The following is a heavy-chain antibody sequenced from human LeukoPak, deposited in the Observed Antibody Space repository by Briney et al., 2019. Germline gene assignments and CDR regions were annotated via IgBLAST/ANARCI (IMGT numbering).Heavy chain of an antibody. CDR3: ARQGSGGSRGWWFDP. CDR2: ISPYNGNT. V-gene: IGHV1-18*01. D-gene: IGHD2-15*01. Sequence: GASMKVSCKASGYTFTSYGISWVRQAPGQGLEWMGWISPYNGNTNYAQKLQGRVTMTTDTSTSTAYMELRSLRSDDTAVYYCARQGSGGSRGWWFDPWGQGTLVTVSS. CDR1: GYTFTSYG. J-gene: IGHJ5*02.